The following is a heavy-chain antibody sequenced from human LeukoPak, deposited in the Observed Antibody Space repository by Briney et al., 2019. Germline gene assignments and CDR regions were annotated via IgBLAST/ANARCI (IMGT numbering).Heavy chain of an antibody. D-gene: IGHD1-26*01. CDR1: GYTFCNSY. CDR2: MNPKSGGT. Sequence: ASVKVSCKASGYTFCNSYIHWVRQAPGQGLEWMGSMNPKSGGTKYAQKFQGRVSMTRDTSISTAYMELASLTSDDTAVYYCARAGGRSWFDPWGQGTLVTVSS. V-gene: IGHV1-2*02. J-gene: IGHJ5*02. CDR3: ARAGGRSWFDP.